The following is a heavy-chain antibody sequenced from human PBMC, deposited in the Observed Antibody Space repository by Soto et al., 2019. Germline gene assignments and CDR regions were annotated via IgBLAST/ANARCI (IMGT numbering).Heavy chain of an antibody. CDR3: ARDGQRHNCSGGSCYLDNTYNWFDP. CDR1: GYTFTGYY. CDR2: INPNSGGT. V-gene: IGHV1-2*04. D-gene: IGHD2-15*01. J-gene: IGHJ5*02. Sequence: GASVKVSCKASGYTFTGYYMHWVRQAPGQGLEWMGWINPNSGGTNYAQKFQGWVTMTRDTSISTAYMELSRLRSDDTAVYYCARDGQRHNCSGGSCYLDNTYNWFDPWGQGTLVTVSS.